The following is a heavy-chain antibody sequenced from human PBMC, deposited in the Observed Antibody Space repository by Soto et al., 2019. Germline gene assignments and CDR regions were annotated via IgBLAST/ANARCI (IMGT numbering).Heavy chain of an antibody. CDR3: ARDQDTYGQAVFAP. J-gene: IGHJ5*02. CDR2: INTDGSTT. V-gene: IGHV3-74*01. Sequence: EVQLVESGGGLVQPGGSLTLSCVVSGFTLSSRWMHWVRQTPGKGLVWISRINTDGSTTNYADSVKGRFTISRDNAKNTLYLHMQSLRPEDSAMYYCARDQDTYGQAVFAPWGQGTLVTVSS. CDR1: GFTLSSRW. D-gene: IGHD2-15*01.